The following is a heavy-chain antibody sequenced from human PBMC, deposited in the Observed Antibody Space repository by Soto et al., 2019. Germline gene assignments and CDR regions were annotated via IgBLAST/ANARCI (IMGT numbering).Heavy chain of an antibody. CDR2: IYYSGST. CDR1: GGSISSYY. J-gene: IGHJ6*03. CDR3: ARDLSGYCSGGSCHPTVSYMDV. D-gene: IGHD2-15*01. Sequence: SETLSLTCTVSGGSISSYYWSWIRQPPGKGLEWIGYIYYSGSTNYNPSLKSRVTISVDTSKNQFSLKLSSVTAADTAVYYCARDLSGYCSGGSCHPTVSYMDVWGKGTTVTVSS. V-gene: IGHV4-59*01.